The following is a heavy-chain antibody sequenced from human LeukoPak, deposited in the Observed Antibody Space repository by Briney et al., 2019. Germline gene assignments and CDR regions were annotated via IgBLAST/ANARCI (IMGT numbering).Heavy chain of an antibody. CDR1: GFTLRNTW. D-gene: IGHD1-26*01. Sequence: PGGSLRLSCAASGFTLRNTWMAWVRQATGKGLEWVANINQDASTKHYVDSVKGRFTISRDNAKNSLYLQMNSLRAEDTAVYYCARDQSGSLDYWGQGTLVTVSS. CDR3: ARDQSGSLDY. V-gene: IGHV3-7*01. J-gene: IGHJ4*02. CDR2: INQDASTK.